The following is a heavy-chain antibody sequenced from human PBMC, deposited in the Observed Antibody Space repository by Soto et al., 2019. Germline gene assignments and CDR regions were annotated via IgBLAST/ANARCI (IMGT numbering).Heavy chain of an antibody. CDR1: GGSISSGGYY. CDR2: IYYSGST. CDR3: ARAGGSGSYLGYYYYYMDV. V-gene: IGHV4-31*03. Sequence: PSETLSLTCTVSGGSISSGGYYWSWIRQHPGKGLEWIGYIYYSGSTYYNPSLKSRVTISVDTSKNQFSLKLSSVTAADTAVYYCARAGGSGSYLGYYYYYMDVWGKGTTVTVSS. D-gene: IGHD3-10*01. J-gene: IGHJ6*03.